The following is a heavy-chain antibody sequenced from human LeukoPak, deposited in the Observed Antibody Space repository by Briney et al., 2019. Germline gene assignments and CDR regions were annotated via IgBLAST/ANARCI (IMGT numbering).Heavy chain of an antibody. CDR1: GGSISSYY. V-gene: IGHV4-4*07. D-gene: IGHD3-9*01. CDR2: IYTSGST. CDR3: ARENYDILTGYPHFDY. J-gene: IGHJ4*02. Sequence: SETLSLTCTVSGGSISSYYWSWIRQPAGKGLEWIGRIYTSGSTNYNPSLKSRVTVSVDTSKNQFSLKLSSVTAADTAVYYCARENYDILTGYPHFDYWGQGTLVTVSS.